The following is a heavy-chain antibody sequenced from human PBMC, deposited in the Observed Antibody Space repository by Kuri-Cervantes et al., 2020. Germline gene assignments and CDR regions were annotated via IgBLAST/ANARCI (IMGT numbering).Heavy chain of an antibody. CDR3: ARESRDSGSSPALDY. Sequence: GGSLRLSCAAFGFPFSNYGMAWVRQAPGKGLEWVSGILRGGDTYYADSVKDRFTISRDNSKNTLYLQMNSLRAEDTAVYYCARESRDSGSSPALDYWGQGTLVTVSS. D-gene: IGHD1-26*01. CDR1: GFPFSNYG. J-gene: IGHJ4*02. CDR2: ILRGGDT. V-gene: IGHV3-66*02.